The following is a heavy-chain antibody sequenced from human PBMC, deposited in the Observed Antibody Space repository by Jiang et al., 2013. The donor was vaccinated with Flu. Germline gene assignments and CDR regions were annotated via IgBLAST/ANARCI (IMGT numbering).Heavy chain of an antibody. D-gene: IGHD2-21*01. Sequence: QTLSLTCAISGDSVSSNSAAWNWIRQSPSRGLEWLGRTYYRSKWYNDYAVSVKSRITINPDTSKNQFSLQLNSVTPEDTAVYYCARGPLRWGSWWFDPWGQGTLVTVSS. CDR3: ARGPLRWGSWWFDP. CDR1: GDSVSSNSAA. V-gene: IGHV6-1*01. J-gene: IGHJ5*02. CDR2: TYYRSKWYN.